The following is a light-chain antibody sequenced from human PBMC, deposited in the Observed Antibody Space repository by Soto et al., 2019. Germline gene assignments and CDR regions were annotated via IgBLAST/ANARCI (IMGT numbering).Light chain of an antibody. CDR1: QNINNY. J-gene: IGKJ4*01. V-gene: IGKV1-39*01. Sequence: DIQMTQSPSSLSASVGDRVTITCQASQNINNYLNWYQQKPGRAPKLLIYDASTLQSGVPSRFSGSGSGTDFTLTIRSLQPEDFATYYCQQSYTAPLTFGGGTKVDIK. CDR2: DAS. CDR3: QQSYTAPLT.